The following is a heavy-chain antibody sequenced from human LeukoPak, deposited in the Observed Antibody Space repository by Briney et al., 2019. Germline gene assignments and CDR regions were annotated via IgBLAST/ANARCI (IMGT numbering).Heavy chain of an antibody. CDR3: ARDREAVAGTPDI. CDR2: IKHDGSEK. D-gene: IGHD6-19*01. V-gene: IGHV3-7*01. CDR1: GFTFSSYW. J-gene: IGHJ3*02. Sequence: GGSLRLSCAASGFTFSSYWMSWVRQAPGKGLEWVANIKHDGSEKYYVDSVKGRFTISRDNAKNSLYLQMNSLRAEDTAVYYCARDREAVAGTPDIWGQGTMVTVSS.